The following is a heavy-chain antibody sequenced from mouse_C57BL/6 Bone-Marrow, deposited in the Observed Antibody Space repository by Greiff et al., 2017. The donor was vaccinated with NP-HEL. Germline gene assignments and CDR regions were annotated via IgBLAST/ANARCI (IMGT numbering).Heavy chain of an antibody. J-gene: IGHJ3*01. CDR3: ARDRAAYYSNFFAY. CDR1: GFTFSSYA. V-gene: IGHV5-4*01. D-gene: IGHD2-5*01. CDR2: ISDGGSYT. Sequence: EVKVVESGGGLVKPGGSLKLSCAASGFTFSSYAMSWVRQTPEKRLEWVATISDGGSYTYYPDNVKGRFTISRDNAKNNLYLQMSHLKSEDTAMYYCARDRAAYYSNFFAYWGQGTLVTVSA.